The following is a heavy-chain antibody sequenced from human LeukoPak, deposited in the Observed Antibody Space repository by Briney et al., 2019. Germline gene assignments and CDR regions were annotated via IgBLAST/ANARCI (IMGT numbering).Heavy chain of an antibody. CDR3: ARADSSGKYYLDY. J-gene: IGHJ4*02. D-gene: IGHD3-10*01. Sequence: ASVKVSCKASGYTFTTYYMHWVRQAPGQGLEWMGITNPSGGSTTYTQKFQGRVTMTRDTSTSTVYLELSSLRSEDTGVYYCARADSSGKYYLDYWGQGTLVTVSS. CDR2: TNPSGGST. V-gene: IGHV1-46*01. CDR1: GYTFTTYY.